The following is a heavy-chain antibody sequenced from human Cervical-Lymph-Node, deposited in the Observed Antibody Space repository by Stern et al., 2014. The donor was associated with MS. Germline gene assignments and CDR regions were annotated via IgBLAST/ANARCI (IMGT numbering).Heavy chain of an antibody. Sequence: EMQLVESGGGLVKPGGSLRLSCATSGFTFSNYGMYWVRQAPGKGLEWVSSISYTSSYIDYADSLRGRFTISRDNAKNSLYLQMNSLRVEDTAIYYCARGPVYSSSWPYDFDYWGQGTLVTVSS. CDR3: ARGPVYSSSWPYDFDY. J-gene: IGHJ4*02. CDR2: ISYTSSYI. D-gene: IGHD6-13*01. CDR1: GFTFSNYG. V-gene: IGHV3-21*06.